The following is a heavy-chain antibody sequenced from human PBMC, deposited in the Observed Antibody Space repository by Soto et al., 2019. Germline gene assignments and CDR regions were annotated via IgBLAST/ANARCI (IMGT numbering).Heavy chain of an antibody. V-gene: IGHV1-69*02. CDR3: ARASGWALPYFDY. D-gene: IGHD1-26*01. CDR1: GGTFSSYT. J-gene: IGHJ4*02. CDR2: IIPILGIA. Sequence: QVQLVQSGAELKKPGSSVKVSCKASGGTFSSYTISWVRQAPGQGLEWMGRIIPILGIANYAQKFQGRVTITADNSTSTAYMALSSLRSEDTAVYYCARASGWALPYFDYWGQGTLVTVSS.